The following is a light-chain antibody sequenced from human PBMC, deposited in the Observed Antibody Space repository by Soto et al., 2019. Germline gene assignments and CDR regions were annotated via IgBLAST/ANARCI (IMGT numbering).Light chain of an antibody. CDR3: SSYTSSSTLVV. CDR2: EVS. V-gene: IGLV2-14*01. J-gene: IGLJ2*01. Sequence: QSALTQPASVSRSPGQSITISCTGTSSDVGGYNYVYWYQQHPGKAPKLMIYEVSNRPSGVSNRFSRSKSGNTASLTISGLQAEDEADYYCSSYTSSSTLVVFGGGTKLTVL. CDR1: SSDVGGYNY.